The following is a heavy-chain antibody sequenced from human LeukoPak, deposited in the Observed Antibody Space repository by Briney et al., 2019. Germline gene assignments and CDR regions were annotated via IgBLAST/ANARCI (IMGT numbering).Heavy chain of an antibody. CDR3: TRGPIHLWLHNGMDV. J-gene: IGHJ6*02. V-gene: IGHV3-49*04. CDR1: GFTFGDHT. CDR2: IRSKAYRGTT. Sequence: GGSLRLSCTTSGFTFGDHTMSWGRQAPGKGLEWVGFIRSKAYRGTTEYAASVEDRFTISGDDSKSIAYLQMDSLTSEDTAVYYCTRGPIHLWLHNGMDVWGQGTTVTVSS. D-gene: IGHD5-18*01.